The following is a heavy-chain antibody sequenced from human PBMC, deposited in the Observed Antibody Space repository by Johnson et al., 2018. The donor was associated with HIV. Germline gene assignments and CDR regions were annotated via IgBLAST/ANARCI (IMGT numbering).Heavy chain of an antibody. CDR3: ARGKWLDAFDI. CDR2: INWNGGST. Sequence: VQLVESGGGVVRPGGSLRLSCAASGFTFDDYGMSWVRQAPGKGLEWVSGINWNGGSTTYAVPVTGRFTISRDNAKNSLYLQMNSQRAEDTAVYYCARGKWLDAFDIWGQGTMVTVSS. D-gene: IGHD6-19*01. J-gene: IGHJ3*02. V-gene: IGHV3-20*04. CDR1: GFTFDDYG.